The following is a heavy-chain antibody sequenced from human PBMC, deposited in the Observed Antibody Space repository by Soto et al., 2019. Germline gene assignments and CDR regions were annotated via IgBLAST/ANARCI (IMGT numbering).Heavy chain of an antibody. CDR2: ISYDGSNK. CDR3: ARNTGSGSYKRGYYYYYGMDV. J-gene: IGHJ6*01. D-gene: IGHD1-26*01. V-gene: IGHV3-30-3*01. Sequence: GGSLRLSCAASGFTFSSYAMHWVRQAPGKGLEWVAVISYDGSNKYYADSVKGRFTISRDNSKNTLYLQMNSLRAEDTAVYYCARNTGSGSYKRGYYYYYGMDVWGQGTTVTVSP. CDR1: GFTFSSYA.